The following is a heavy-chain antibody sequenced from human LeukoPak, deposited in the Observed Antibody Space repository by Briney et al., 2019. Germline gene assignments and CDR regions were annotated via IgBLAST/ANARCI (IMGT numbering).Heavy chain of an antibody. Sequence: SETLSLTCAVYGGSFSGYYWSWIRQPPGKGLEWIGEINHSGSTNYNPSLKSRVTISVDTSRKQFSLKLSSVTAADTAVYYCARVVATGTLRWFDPWGQGTLVTVSS. V-gene: IGHV4-34*01. J-gene: IGHJ5*02. D-gene: IGHD4-17*01. CDR1: GGSFSGYY. CDR3: ARVVATGTLRWFDP. CDR2: INHSGST.